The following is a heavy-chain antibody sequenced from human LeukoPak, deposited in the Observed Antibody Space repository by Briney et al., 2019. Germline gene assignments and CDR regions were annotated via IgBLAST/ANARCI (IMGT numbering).Heavy chain of an antibody. CDR2: ISSSSSYI. V-gene: IGHV3-21*01. J-gene: IGHJ4*02. Sequence: PGGSLRLSCAASGFTFSGYSMIWVRQAPGKGLEWVSSISSSSSYIYYADSVKGRFTISRDNAKNSLYLQMNSLKADDTAVYYCARRGIQLWSDYWGQGTLVTVSS. CDR3: ARRGIQLWSDY. CDR1: GFTFSGYS. D-gene: IGHD5-18*01.